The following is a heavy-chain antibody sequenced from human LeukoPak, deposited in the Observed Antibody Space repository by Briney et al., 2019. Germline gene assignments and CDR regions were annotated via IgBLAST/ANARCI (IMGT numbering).Heavy chain of an antibody. CDR2: ISGSGGST. D-gene: IGHD6-25*01. J-gene: IGHJ4*02. V-gene: IGHV3-23*01. Sequence: GGSLRLSCAASGFTFSSYAMSWVRQAPGKGLEWVSAISGSGGSTYYADSVKGRFTISRDNSKNTLYLQMNSLRAEDTAGYYFAKVTAAGTVFDYWGQGTLVTVSS. CDR3: AKVTAAGTVFDY. CDR1: GFTFSSYA.